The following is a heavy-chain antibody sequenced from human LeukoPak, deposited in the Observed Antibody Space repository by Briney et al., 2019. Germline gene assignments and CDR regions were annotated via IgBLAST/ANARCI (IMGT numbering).Heavy chain of an antibody. J-gene: IGHJ3*01. V-gene: IGHV3-7*01. CDR1: RFTFSNFW. Sequence: GGSLRLSCAASRFTFSNFWMHWVRQAPEKGLEWVANIKQDGTNAYYVDSVKGRFTISRDNAKNSVYLQMNSLRVEDTAVYYCARGVRGGTQYDAFDVWGQGTMVTVSP. CDR2: IKQDGTNA. CDR3: ARGVRGGTQYDAFDV. D-gene: IGHD1-7*01.